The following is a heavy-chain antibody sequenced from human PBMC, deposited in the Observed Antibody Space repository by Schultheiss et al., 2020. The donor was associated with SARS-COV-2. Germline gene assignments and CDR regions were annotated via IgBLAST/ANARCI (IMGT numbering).Heavy chain of an antibody. J-gene: IGHJ6*02. V-gene: IGHV4-34*01. CDR2: INHSGST. D-gene: IGHD3-16*01. CDR1: DGSFSDYY. CDR3: ARDIVGGGVRQRLGMDV. Sequence: SETLSLTCAVSDGSFSDYYLTWIRQPPGKGLEWIGEINHSGSTHYNPSLKSRVTISVDTSKNQFSLKLSSVTAADTAVYYCARDIVGGGVRQRLGMDVWGQGTTVTVSS.